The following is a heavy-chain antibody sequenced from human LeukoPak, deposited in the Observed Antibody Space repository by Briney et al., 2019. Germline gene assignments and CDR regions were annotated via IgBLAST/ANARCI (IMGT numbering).Heavy chain of an antibody. Sequence: PSETLSLTCTVSGHSISSGYYWGWIRQPPGKGLEWIGSIYHSGSTYYNPSLKSRVTISVDTSKNQFSLKLSSVTAADTAVYYCARRTTIFGVVTKYYFDYWGQGTLVTVSS. CDR2: IYHSGST. J-gene: IGHJ4*02. CDR1: GHSISSGYY. CDR3: ARRTTIFGVVTKYYFDY. D-gene: IGHD3-3*01. V-gene: IGHV4-38-2*02.